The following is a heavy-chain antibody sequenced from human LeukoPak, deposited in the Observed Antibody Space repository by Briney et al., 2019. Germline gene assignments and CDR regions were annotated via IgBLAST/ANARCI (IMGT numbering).Heavy chain of an antibody. Sequence: PGGSLRLSCAASGFTFSSHAMSWVRQAPGKGLEWVSAISGSGGSTYYADSVKGRSTISRDNSKNTLYLQMNSLRAEDTAVYYCAKLLVGATIAFDIWGQGTMVTVSS. J-gene: IGHJ3*02. V-gene: IGHV3-23*01. D-gene: IGHD1-26*01. CDR3: AKLLVGATIAFDI. CDR2: ISGSGGST. CDR1: GFTFSSHA.